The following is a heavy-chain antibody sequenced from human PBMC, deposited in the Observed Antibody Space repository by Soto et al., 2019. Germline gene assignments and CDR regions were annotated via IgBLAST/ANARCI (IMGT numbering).Heavy chain of an antibody. CDR1: GFSVSATKY. J-gene: IGHJ3*02. Sequence: EVQLVESGGGLVQPGGSLRLSWVASGFSVSATKYMNWLRQAPDKGLEWVSVIYSGGTYYYADSVKGRFTISRHDSKNTLYLQMDSLRPEDTAVYFCARANDLNAFDMWGQGTMVTVSS. CDR3: ARANDLNAFDM. V-gene: IGHV3-53*04. CDR2: IYSGGTY.